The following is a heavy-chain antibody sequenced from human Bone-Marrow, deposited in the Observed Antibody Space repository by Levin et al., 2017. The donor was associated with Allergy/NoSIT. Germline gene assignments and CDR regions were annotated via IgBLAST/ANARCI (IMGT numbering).Heavy chain of an antibody. J-gene: IGHJ4*02. V-gene: IGHV1-2*02. D-gene: IGHD1-14*01. CDR2: MNPSTGGT. CDR1: GYTFTGHY. CDR3: AKVAGTLMGAEDYFDY. Sequence: GESLKISCKAFGYTFTGHYLHWVRQAPGQGLEWMGWMNPSTGGTNFAPKFHGRVTMTRDTSIGTAFMELKGLTSEDTALYFCAKVAGTLMGAEDYFDYWGQGTLITVSS.